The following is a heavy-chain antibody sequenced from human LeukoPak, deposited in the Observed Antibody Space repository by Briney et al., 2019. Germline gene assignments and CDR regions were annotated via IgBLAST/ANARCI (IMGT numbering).Heavy chain of an antibody. CDR3: ARIHRRADSSGYYHEDWYFDL. V-gene: IGHV4-4*07. CDR2: IYTSGST. CDR1: GGSISYNY. D-gene: IGHD3-22*01. J-gene: IGHJ2*01. Sequence: SETLSLTCTVSGGSISYNYWSWVRQPAGKGLEWIGRIYTSGSTNYNPSLKSRVTMSVDTSQNQFSLKLSSVTAADTAVYYCARIHRRADSSGYYHEDWYFDLWGRGTVVTVCS.